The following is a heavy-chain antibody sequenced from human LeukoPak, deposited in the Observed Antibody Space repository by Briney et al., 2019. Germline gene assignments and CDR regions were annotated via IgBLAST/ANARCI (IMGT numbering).Heavy chain of an antibody. CDR2: IYYSGST. CDR1: GGSISSGGYY. D-gene: IGHD1-7*01. Sequence: SQTLSLTCTVSGGSISSGGYYWSWIRQHPGKGLESIGYIYYSGSTYYNPSLKSRVTLSVDTSKNQFSLKLTSVTAADTAVYYCARDFHLTGATSRWFDPWGQGTLVTVSS. CDR3: ARDFHLTGATSRWFDP. V-gene: IGHV4-31*03. J-gene: IGHJ5*02.